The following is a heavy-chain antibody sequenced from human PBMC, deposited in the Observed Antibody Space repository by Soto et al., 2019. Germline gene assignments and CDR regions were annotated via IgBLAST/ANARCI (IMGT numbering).Heavy chain of an antibody. Sequence: SETLSLTCTVSGGSISSSSYYWGWIRQPPGKGLEWIGSIYYSGSTYYNPSLKSRVTISVDTSKNQFSLKLSSVTAADTAVYYCARRQYSSGGSCYFFDYWGQGTLVTVSS. D-gene: IGHD2-15*01. CDR1: GGSISSSSYY. CDR3: ARRQYSSGGSCYFFDY. V-gene: IGHV4-39*01. J-gene: IGHJ4*02. CDR2: IYYSGST.